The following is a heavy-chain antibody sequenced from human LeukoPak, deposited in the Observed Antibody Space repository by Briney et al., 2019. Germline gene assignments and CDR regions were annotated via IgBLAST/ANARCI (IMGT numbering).Heavy chain of an antibody. CDR3: ARDRGWGQQLVLDY. CDR1: GFTFSSYS. D-gene: IGHD6-13*01. V-gene: IGHV3-21*01. J-gene: IGHJ4*02. Sequence: GGSLGLSCAASGFTFSSYSMNWVRQAPGKGLEWVSSISSSSSYIYYADSVKGRFTISRDNAKNSLYLQMNSLRAEDTAVYYCARDRGWGQQLVLDYWGQGTLVTVSS. CDR2: ISSSSSYI.